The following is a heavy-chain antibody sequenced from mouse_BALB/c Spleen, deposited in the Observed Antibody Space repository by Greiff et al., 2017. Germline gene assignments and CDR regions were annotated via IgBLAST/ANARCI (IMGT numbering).Heavy chain of an antibody. CDR1: GFSLTSYG. V-gene: IGHV2-9*02. J-gene: IGHJ3*01. CDR2: IWAGGST. D-gene: IGHD2-1*01. CDR3: ARRELLYYSFAY. Sequence: VKLMESGPGLVAPSQSLSITCTVSGFSLTSYGVHWVRQPPGKGLEWLGVIWAGGSTNYNSALMSRLSISKDNSKSQVFLKMNSLQTDDTAMYYCARRELLYYSFAYWGQGTLVTVSA.